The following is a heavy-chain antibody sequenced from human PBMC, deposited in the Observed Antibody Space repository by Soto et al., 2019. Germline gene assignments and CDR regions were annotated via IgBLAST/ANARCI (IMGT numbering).Heavy chain of an antibody. V-gene: IGHV3-53*01. CDR2: IYSGGKT. J-gene: IGHJ6*02. D-gene: IGHD2-21*01. CDR3: TRDAPGEIPYYFYYYGIGV. CDR1: GLSVSTNF. Sequence: GGSLRLSCAASGLSVSTNFMSWVRQAPGKGLEWLAVIYSGGKTFYADSVKGRFTISKDNSKNTLSLQMNSLRAEDTAVYYCTRDAPGEIPYYFYYYGIGVWGQGTTLTV.